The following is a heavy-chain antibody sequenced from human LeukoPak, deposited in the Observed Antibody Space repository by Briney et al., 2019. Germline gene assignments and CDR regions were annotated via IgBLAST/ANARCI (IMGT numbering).Heavy chain of an antibody. Sequence: PSETLSLTCAVSGGSISSYYWSWIRQPPGKGLGWIGYIYYSGSTNYNPSLKSRVTISVDTSKNQFSLKLSSVTAADTAVYYCARGDTATTFDYWGQGTLVTVSS. D-gene: IGHD5-18*01. CDR1: GGSISSYY. CDR2: IYYSGST. J-gene: IGHJ4*02. V-gene: IGHV4-59*01. CDR3: ARGDTATTFDY.